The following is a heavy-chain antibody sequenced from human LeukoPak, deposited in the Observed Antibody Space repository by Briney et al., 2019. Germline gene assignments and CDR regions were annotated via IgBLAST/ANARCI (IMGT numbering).Heavy chain of an antibody. Sequence: PSQTLSLTSTVSGASIRASITSGTYYWNWIRQPAGKGLEWIGRMYNSGTTINYNPSLNSRVTISVDTSKNQFSLNVTSVTAADTAVYYCARSTNRVDSWGQGTLVTVSS. CDR1: GASIRASITSGTYY. CDR3: ARSTNRVDS. J-gene: IGHJ4*02. D-gene: IGHD1-14*01. V-gene: IGHV4-61*02. CDR2: MYNSGTT.